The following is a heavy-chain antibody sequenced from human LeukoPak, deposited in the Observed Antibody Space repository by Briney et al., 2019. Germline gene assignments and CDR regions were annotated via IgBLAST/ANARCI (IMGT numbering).Heavy chain of an antibody. Sequence: ASVKVSCKASGYTFTGYYMHWVRQAPGQGGEWMGQINPNTPATTYPQKFQRRVPMTSDTSISTAYMELSRLRSDDTAMYYCAFYCSGDPCASFDYWGQGTLVTVSS. CDR2: INPNTPAT. CDR3: AFYCSGDPCASFDY. J-gene: IGHJ4*02. V-gene: IGHV1-2*06. CDR1: GYTFTGYY. D-gene: IGHD2-15*01.